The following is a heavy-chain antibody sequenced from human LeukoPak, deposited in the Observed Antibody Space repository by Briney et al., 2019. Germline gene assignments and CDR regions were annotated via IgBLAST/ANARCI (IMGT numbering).Heavy chain of an antibody. V-gene: IGHV3-9*01. CDR1: GFTFDDYV. CDR2: ISWNSGSI. J-gene: IGHJ2*01. Sequence: PGRSLRLSCAASGFTFDDYVMHWVRQAPGKGLEWVSGISWNSGSIGYADSVKGRFTISRENAKNSLYLQMSSLRAEDTAVYYCAREGYSRDWWVWYFDLWGRGTLVTVSS. CDR3: AREGYSRDWWVWYFDL. D-gene: IGHD1-26*01.